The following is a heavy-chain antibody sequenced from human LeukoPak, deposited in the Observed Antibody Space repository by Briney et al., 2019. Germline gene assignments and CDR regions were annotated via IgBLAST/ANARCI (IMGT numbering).Heavy chain of an antibody. D-gene: IGHD3-22*01. CDR2: ISYDGSNK. CDR3: ARDPDYYDSSGSVMDY. V-gene: IGHV3-30*01. CDR1: GFTFSCYA. J-gene: IGHJ4*02. Sequence: GGSLRLSCAASGFTFSCYATHWVRQAPGKGLVWVAVISYDGSNKYYADSVKGRFTISRDNSKNTLYLQMNSLRAEDTAVYYCARDPDYYDSSGSVMDYWGQGTLVTVSS.